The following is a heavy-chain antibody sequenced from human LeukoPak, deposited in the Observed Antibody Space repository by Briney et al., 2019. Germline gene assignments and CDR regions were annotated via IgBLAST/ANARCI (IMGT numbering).Heavy chain of an antibody. CDR1: GSTFSNYA. Sequence: PGGSLRLSCAASGSTFSNYAMSCVRKAPGKGLEWVSAITGSGGNPYYADSVKGRCTISRDNSKNTVFLQMNSLRAEDTAVYYCAKWGDYDVLTGYYVSDYWGQGTMVTVSS. CDR2: ITGSGGNP. J-gene: IGHJ4*02. D-gene: IGHD3-9*01. V-gene: IGHV3-23*01. CDR3: AKWGDYDVLTGYYVSDY.